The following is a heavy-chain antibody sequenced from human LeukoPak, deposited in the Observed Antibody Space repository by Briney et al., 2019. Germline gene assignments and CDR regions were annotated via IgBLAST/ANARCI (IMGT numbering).Heavy chain of an antibody. J-gene: IGHJ4*02. Sequence: GGSLRLSCAASGFTFSSYWMHWVRQAPGKGLEWVAVISYDGSNKYYADSVKGRFTISRDNSKNTLYLQMNSLRAEDTAVYYCAKVPLPYYYHNGPDYWGQGTLVTVSS. V-gene: IGHV3-30*18. CDR3: AKVPLPYYYHNGPDY. CDR1: GFTFSSYW. D-gene: IGHD3-10*01. CDR2: ISYDGSNK.